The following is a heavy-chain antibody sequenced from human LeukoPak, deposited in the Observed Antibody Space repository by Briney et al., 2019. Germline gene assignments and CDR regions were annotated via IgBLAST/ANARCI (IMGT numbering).Heavy chain of an antibody. CDR1: GFTFTSYA. Sequence: PGGSLRLSCEASGFTFTSYAMSWVRQAPGKGPEWLSAMTGPADTTYYAESVKGRFTISRDYSKSMVYLQMNSLRVEDTAIYYCAKGAEIDHWGQGTLVTVSS. CDR2: MTGPADTT. J-gene: IGHJ4*02. CDR3: AKGAEIDH. V-gene: IGHV3-23*01.